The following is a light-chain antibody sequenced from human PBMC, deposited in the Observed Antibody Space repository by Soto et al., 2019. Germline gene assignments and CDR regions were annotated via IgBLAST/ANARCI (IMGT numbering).Light chain of an antibody. CDR1: SSDVGSYNL. J-gene: IGLJ3*02. Sequence: QSALTQPASVSGSPGQSIAFSCTGTSSDVGSYNLVSWYQHHPGKAPKLIISEVSKRPSGVSDRFSGSKSGNTASLTIYGRQAEDEADYYCCSYAGSSTWVFVGGTKVTVL. CDR2: EVS. V-gene: IGLV2-23*02. CDR3: CSYAGSSTWV.